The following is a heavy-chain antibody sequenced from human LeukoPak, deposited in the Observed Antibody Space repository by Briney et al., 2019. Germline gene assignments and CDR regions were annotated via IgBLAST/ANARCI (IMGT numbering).Heavy chain of an antibody. V-gene: IGHV4-59*01. J-gene: IGHJ3*02. Sequence: SETLSLTCTVSGGSISSYYWSWIRQPPGKGLEWIGYIYYSGSTKYKPSLKSRVTISVDTSKNQFSLKLSSVTAADTAVYYCARGRFLDAFDIWGQGTMVTVST. D-gene: IGHD3-3*01. CDR3: ARGRFLDAFDI. CDR1: GGSISSYY. CDR2: IYYSGST.